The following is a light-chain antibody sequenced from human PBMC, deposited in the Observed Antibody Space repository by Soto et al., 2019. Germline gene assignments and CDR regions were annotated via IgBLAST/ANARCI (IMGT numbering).Light chain of an antibody. J-gene: IGKJ1*01. CDR2: DAS. CDR1: QSISTY. Sequence: DSQMNQSKSSVSASVGDRVTITCGVSQSISTYLAWYQQKPGKAPNLLIYDASTLKSPVPSRFSGSGSGTEFTLTISYLQPDDFATYYCQQYNSYSPRTFGQGTKVDIK. V-gene: IGKV1-5*01. CDR3: QQYNSYSPRT.